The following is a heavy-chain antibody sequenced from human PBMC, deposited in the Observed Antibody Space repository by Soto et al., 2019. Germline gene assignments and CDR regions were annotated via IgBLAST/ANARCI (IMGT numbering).Heavy chain of an antibody. Sequence: PSETLSLTCTVSGGSISSYYWGWILQPPGKGLEWIGYIYYSASTNYSPSLKSRVTISVDTSKNQFSLNLSSVTAADTAVYYCARHLPYCGGDCYSLDYWGQGTLVTVSS. D-gene: IGHD2-21*02. CDR3: ARHLPYCGGDCYSLDY. V-gene: IGHV4-59*08. CDR1: GGSISSYY. J-gene: IGHJ4*02. CDR2: IYYSAST.